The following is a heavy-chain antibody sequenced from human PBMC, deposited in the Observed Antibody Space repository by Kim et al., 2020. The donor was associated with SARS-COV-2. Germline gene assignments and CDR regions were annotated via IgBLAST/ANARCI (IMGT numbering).Heavy chain of an antibody. CDR1: GFTFSSYS. V-gene: IGHV3-48*02. J-gene: IGHJ6*02. CDR3: ARDLWGSYLLYYYYYGMDV. D-gene: IGHD1-26*01. Sequence: GGSLRLSCAASGFTFSSYSMNWVRQAPGKGLEWVSYISSSSSTIYYADSVKGRFTISRDNAKNSLYLQMNSLRDEDTAVHYCARDLWGSYLLYYYYYGMDVWGQGTTVTVSS. CDR2: ISSSSSTI.